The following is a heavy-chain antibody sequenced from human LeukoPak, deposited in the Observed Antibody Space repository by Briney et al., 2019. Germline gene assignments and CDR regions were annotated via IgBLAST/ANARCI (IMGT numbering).Heavy chain of an antibody. Sequence: GGSLRLSCAASGFTVSSNYMSWVRQAPGKGLVWVSAISGSGGSTYYADSVKGRFTISRDNAKNSLYLQMNSLRAEDTAVYYCARIRYYYDSSGPRPDDYYYMDVWGKGTTVTVSS. CDR3: ARIRYYYDSSGPRPDDYYYMDV. V-gene: IGHV3-11*01. J-gene: IGHJ6*03. CDR2: ISGSGGST. D-gene: IGHD3-22*01. CDR1: GFTVSSNY.